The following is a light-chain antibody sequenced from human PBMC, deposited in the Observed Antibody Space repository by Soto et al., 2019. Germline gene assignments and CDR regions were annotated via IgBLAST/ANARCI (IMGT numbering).Light chain of an antibody. V-gene: IGKV2D-29*02. CDR1: QSLLHITGETF. Sequence: DVVMTQTPLSLSVAPGQPASISCKSSQSLLHITGETFLFWYLQKPGQSPQLLIYEVSTRVSGVPDRFSGSGSGTDFTLEISRVETDDVGIYYCMPSTPLPPTFGQGTRLGIE. J-gene: IGKJ5*01. CDR2: EVS. CDR3: MPSTPLPPT.